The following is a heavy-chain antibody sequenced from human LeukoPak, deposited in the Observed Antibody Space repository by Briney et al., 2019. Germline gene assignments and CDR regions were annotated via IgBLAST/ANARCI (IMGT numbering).Heavy chain of an antibody. Sequence: GGSLRLSCAASGFTFSSYGMHWVRQAPGKGREWGAVIWYDGSNKYYADSVKGRFTISRDNAKNSLYLQMNSLRDEDTAVYYCARTLMAPTIGGFDYWGQGTLVTVSS. CDR1: GFTFSSYG. D-gene: IGHD2-15*01. V-gene: IGHV3-33*01. J-gene: IGHJ4*02. CDR3: ARTLMAPTIGGFDY. CDR2: IWYDGSNK.